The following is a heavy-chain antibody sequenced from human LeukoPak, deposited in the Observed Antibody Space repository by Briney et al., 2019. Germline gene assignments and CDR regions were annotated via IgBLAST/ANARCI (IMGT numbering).Heavy chain of an antibody. CDR1: GITFSSYS. J-gene: IGHJ4*02. CDR3: ATSYISGWNLFDY. V-gene: IGHV3-48*02. Sequence: GGSLRLSCAASGITFSSYSINSVRQAPGKGLEWVSYISSSSTTIYYADSVKGRFTISRDNAKNSLFLQMNSLRDEDTAVYYCATSYISGWNLFDYWGQGTLVTVSS. D-gene: IGHD6-19*01. CDR2: ISSSSTTI.